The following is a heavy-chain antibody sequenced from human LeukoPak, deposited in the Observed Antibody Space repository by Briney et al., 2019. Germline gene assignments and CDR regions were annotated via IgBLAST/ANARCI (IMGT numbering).Heavy chain of an antibody. CDR2: ILFSRKE. CDR1: VYTLSEYD. CDR3: AKVETLWFAFDF. Sequence: GGSLRLSCTPYVYTLSEYDMHWVRHSPGKGLEWLAFILFSRKEHYSELWKGRFTIPRDNSKNMLYLQIDNLTSDYTTCYCYAKVETLWFAFDFCSQGTLVTVSS. D-gene: IGHD3-10*01. J-gene: IGHJ4*02. V-gene: IGHV3-30*02.